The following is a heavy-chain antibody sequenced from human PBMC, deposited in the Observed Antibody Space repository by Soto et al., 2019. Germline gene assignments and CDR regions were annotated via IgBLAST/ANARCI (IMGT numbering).Heavy chain of an antibody. Sequence: QVQLVESGGGVVQPGRSLRLSCAASGFTFSSYGMHWVRQAPGKGLEWVTFISYDGSNKYYADSVKGRFTISRDNSKNTLYLQMNSLRAEDTAVYYCAKEYISGIYKVDYWGQGTLVTVSS. D-gene: IGHD3-10*01. CDR2: ISYDGSNK. V-gene: IGHV3-30*18. CDR1: GFTFSSYG. CDR3: AKEYISGIYKVDY. J-gene: IGHJ4*02.